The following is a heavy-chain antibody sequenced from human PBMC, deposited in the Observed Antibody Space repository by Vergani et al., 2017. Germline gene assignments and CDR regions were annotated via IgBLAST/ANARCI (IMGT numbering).Heavy chain of an antibody. D-gene: IGHD1-26*01. CDR1: GGSFSGYY. J-gene: IGHJ4*02. CDR3: ARTPSGSYYLDY. V-gene: IGHV4-34*01. CDR2: INHSGST. Sequence: QVQLQQWGAGLLKPSETLSLTCAVYGGSFSGYYWSWIRQPPGKGLEWIGEINHSGSTNYNPSLKSRVTISVDTSKNQFSLKLSSVTAADTAVYYCARTPSGSYYLDYWGQGTLVTVSS.